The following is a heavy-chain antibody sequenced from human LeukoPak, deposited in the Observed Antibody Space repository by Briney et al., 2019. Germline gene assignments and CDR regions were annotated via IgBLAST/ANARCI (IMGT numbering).Heavy chain of an antibody. CDR1: GFTFSSFA. V-gene: IGHV3-23*01. Sequence: GGSLRLSCAASGFTFSSFAMTWVRQAPGKGLEWVSGFDGNGPNTYYADSVKGRWTISRDNSKNTLYLQMNSLRAEDTAVYYCARDEEETAFDYWGQGTLVTVSS. J-gene: IGHJ4*02. CDR3: ARDEEETAFDY. D-gene: IGHD5-24*01. CDR2: FDGNGPNT.